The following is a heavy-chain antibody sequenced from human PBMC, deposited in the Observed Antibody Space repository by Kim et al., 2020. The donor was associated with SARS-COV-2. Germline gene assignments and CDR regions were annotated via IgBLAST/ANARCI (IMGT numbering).Heavy chain of an antibody. J-gene: IGHJ6*02. D-gene: IGHD1-26*01. Sequence: SETLSLTCAIYGVSFSGYYWSWIRQPPGKGLEWIGEINHSGRTNYNPSLKSRVTISVATSKNQFSLKLSSVTAADTAVYYCARQGGSYIITYYYYYGMDGWGQRTPVTVSS. CDR2: INHSGRT. CDR3: ARQGGSYIITYYYYYGMDG. V-gene: IGHV4-34*01. CDR1: GVSFSGYY.